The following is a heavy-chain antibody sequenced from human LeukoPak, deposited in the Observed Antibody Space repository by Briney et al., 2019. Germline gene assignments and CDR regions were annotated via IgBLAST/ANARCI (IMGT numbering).Heavy chain of an antibody. V-gene: IGHV3-48*03. Sequence: PGGSLRLSCAASGFTFSSYEMNWVRQAPGKGLEWVSYISNSGNTIFYADSVKGRFTISRDNSKNSLYLQMNSLRAEDTAVYYCARVFSNPTGNDYWGQGTLVTVSS. D-gene: IGHD1-1*01. J-gene: IGHJ4*02. CDR3: ARVFSNPTGNDY. CDR2: ISNSGNTI. CDR1: GFTFSSYE.